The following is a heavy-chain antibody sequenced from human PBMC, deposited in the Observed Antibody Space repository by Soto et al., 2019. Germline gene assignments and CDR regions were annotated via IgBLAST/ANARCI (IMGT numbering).Heavy chain of an antibody. Sequence: EVQLVESGGGLVKPGGSLRLSCAASGFTFSSYSMNWVRQAPGKGLEWVSSISSSSSYIYYADSVKGRFTISRDNAKNSLYLHMNSLRAEDTAVYYCAREDYDYALDYWGQGTLVTVSS. V-gene: IGHV3-21*01. J-gene: IGHJ4*02. CDR2: ISSSSSYI. CDR1: GFTFSSYS. CDR3: AREDYDYALDY. D-gene: IGHD4-17*01.